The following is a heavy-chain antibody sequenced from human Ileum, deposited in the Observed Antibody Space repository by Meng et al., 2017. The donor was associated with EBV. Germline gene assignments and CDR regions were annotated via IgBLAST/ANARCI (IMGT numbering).Heavy chain of an antibody. CDR3: AKNGEKYFEY. Sequence: VLVLRWGAGLVNPSGTLSLTCAVSGGTISVINWWSWVRQSPEKGLEWIGEMSDSGITHYNPSLKSRVTISADKSNNQFSLKLTSVTSADTAVYFCAKNGEKYFEYWGQGTLVTVSS. J-gene: IGHJ4*02. CDR1: GGTISVINW. CDR2: MSDSGIT. V-gene: IGHV4-4*02.